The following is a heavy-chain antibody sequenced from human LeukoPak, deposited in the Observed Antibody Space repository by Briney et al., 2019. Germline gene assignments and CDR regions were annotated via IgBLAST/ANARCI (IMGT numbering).Heavy chain of an antibody. CDR3: ARDAEYSSGWWGFYYYYGMDV. Sequence: ASVKVSCKASGYTFTAQYMHWVRQAPGQGLEWMGRINPSSGGTNYVQKFQGRVTTTRDTSITTAYMELTSLRSDDTAVYYCARDAEYSSGWWGFYYYYGMDVWGQGTTVTVSS. V-gene: IGHV1-2*06. CDR2: INPSSGGT. J-gene: IGHJ6*02. D-gene: IGHD6-19*01. CDR1: GYTFTAQY.